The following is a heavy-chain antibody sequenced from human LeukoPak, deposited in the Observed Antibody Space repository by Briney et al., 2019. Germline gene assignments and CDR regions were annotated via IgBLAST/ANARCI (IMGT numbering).Heavy chain of an antibody. J-gene: IGHJ3*02. V-gene: IGHV4-59*08. Sequence: SETLSLTCAVYGGSFSGYYWSWIRQPPGKGLEWIGYIYYSGSTNYNPSLKSRVTISVDTSKKQFSLKLSSVTAADTAVYYCARQEWSGWSGGDAFDIWGQGTMVTVSS. CDR2: IYYSGST. D-gene: IGHD6-19*01. CDR3: ARQEWSGWSGGDAFDI. CDR1: GGSFSGYY.